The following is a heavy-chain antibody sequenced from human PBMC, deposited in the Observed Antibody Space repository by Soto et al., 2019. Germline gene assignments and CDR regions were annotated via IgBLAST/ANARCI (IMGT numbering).Heavy chain of an antibody. CDR2: ISGSGGTT. D-gene: IGHD6-6*01. CDR3: AKDRNSGSPGPHN. V-gene: IGHV3-23*01. CDR1: GFSFSSYA. J-gene: IGHJ4*02. Sequence: EVQLLESGGDLGQPGGSLRLSCAASGFSFSSYAMSWVRQAPGKGLEWGSVISGSGGTTRYADSVKGRFTISRDNSKNMLYLQMNSLRAEDTAVYYCAKDRNSGSPGPHNWGQGTLVTVSS.